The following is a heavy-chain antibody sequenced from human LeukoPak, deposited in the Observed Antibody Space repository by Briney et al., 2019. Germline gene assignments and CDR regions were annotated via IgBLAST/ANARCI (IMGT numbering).Heavy chain of an antibody. D-gene: IGHD5-18*01. J-gene: IGHJ5*02. CDR2: INPSGGNT. CDR1: GYIFTSYY. Sequence: ASVKVSCKASGYIFTSYYIHWERQAPGQGLEWVGIINPSGGNTNYAQKFQGRVTMTRDMSTSTVYMELSSLTSEDTAVYSCARALPHRRLMDTTMNQHWFDPWGQGTLVTVS. CDR3: ARALPHRRLMDTTMNQHWFDP. V-gene: IGHV1-46*01.